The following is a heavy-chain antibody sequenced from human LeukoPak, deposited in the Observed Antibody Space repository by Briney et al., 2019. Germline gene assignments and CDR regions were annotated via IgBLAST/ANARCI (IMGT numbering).Heavy chain of an antibody. Sequence: PGGSLRLSCAASGFTFSNYGMSWVRQAPGKGLEWVSSISCNNTYIYYADSVKGRFTISRDNAKNSLYLQMNSLRAEDTAVYYCARDDYDSSGYSGAFDIWGQGTMVTVSS. D-gene: IGHD3-22*01. J-gene: IGHJ3*02. V-gene: IGHV3-21*01. CDR2: ISCNNTYI. CDR3: ARDDYDSSGYSGAFDI. CDR1: GFTFSNYG.